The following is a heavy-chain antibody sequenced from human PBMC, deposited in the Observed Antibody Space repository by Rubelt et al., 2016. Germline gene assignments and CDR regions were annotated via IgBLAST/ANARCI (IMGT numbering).Heavy chain of an antibody. D-gene: IGHD2-15*01. J-gene: IGHJ4*02. V-gene: IGHV3-23*01. CDR3: AKGSCSDGVCYLDY. CDR2: ISGSGAIT. CDR1: GFTFSSYA. Sequence: EVQLLESGGGLVQPGGSLRLSCAASGFTFSSYAMSWVRQAPGAGLAWVSAISGSGAITYYADSVKGRFTLSRNHSKNTLYLQMESLRAEDTAVYDCAKGSCSDGVCYLDYWGRGTLVTVSS.